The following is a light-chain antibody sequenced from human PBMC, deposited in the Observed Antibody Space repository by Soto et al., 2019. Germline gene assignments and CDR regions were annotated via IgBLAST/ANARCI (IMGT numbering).Light chain of an antibody. V-gene: IGKV1-27*01. Sequence: DTQMTQSPYSLSASVGDRVTITCRASEAISIYLAWYQQKPGKVPNLLIYGASTLQSGVPSRFSGSGSGTDFTLTISSLQPEDAATYYCQKYNNVPFTFGPGTKVEIK. CDR1: EAISIY. CDR2: GAS. J-gene: IGKJ3*01. CDR3: QKYNNVPFT.